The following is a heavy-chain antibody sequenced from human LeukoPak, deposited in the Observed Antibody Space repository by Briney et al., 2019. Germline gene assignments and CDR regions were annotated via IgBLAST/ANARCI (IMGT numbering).Heavy chain of an antibody. Sequence: GGSLRLSCAASGFTVSTNYMNWVRQAPGEGLEWVSVLYYGGSTYYADSAKGRFTISRDNSKNTLYLQMNSLRAEDTAVYYCARDRGPISGMDVWGQGTTVTVSS. J-gene: IGHJ6*02. CDR2: LYYGGST. CDR3: ARDRGPISGMDV. CDR1: GFTVSTNY. D-gene: IGHD3-16*01. V-gene: IGHV3-53*01.